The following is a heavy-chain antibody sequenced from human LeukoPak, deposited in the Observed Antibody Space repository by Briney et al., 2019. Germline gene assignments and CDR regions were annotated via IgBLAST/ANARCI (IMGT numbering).Heavy chain of an antibody. V-gene: IGHV4-34*01. CDR2: INQSGST. CDR1: GRSFSGYY. J-gene: IGHJ6*03. CDR3: ARGRVVLAAAGRYNYMDV. Sequence: SETLSLTRAVYGRSFSGYYWSWIRQPPGKGLELIGEINQSGSTNYNPSLKSRVTISVDTSKNQFSPKLSSVTAADTAVYYCARGRVVLAAAGRYNYMDVWGKGPTVTVSS. D-gene: IGHD6-13*01.